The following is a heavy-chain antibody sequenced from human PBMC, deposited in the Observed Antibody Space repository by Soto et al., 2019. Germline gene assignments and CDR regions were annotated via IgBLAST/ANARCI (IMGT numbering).Heavy chain of an antibody. CDR2: IYQSGST. D-gene: IGHD6-6*01. J-gene: IGHJ3*01. V-gene: IGHV4-4*02. CDR1: GGSISSRNW. Sequence: SETLSLTCTVSGGSISSRNWWSWLRQSPTKGLEWIGEIYQSGSTSYNPSLESRVTISVDKSKNQFSLELTSLTAADTAVYYCAKDRLWGSSDRGAPDDFEVWGQGTMVTV. CDR3: AKDRLWGSSDRGAPDDFEV.